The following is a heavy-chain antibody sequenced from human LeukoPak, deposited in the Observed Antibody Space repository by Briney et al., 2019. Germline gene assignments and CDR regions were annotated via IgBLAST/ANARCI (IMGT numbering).Heavy chain of an antibody. J-gene: IGHJ6*02. V-gene: IGHV3-23*01. Sequence: GGSLRLSCAASGFTFTSYAMSWVRQAPGKGLQWVSPVSGTGGSTYYADSVKGRFAISRDNAKNSLYLQMNSLRAEDTAVYYCARGRYFDWSLHYYYGMDVWGQGTTVTVSS. CDR1: GFTFTSYA. D-gene: IGHD3-9*01. CDR3: ARGRYFDWSLHYYYGMDV. CDR2: VSGTGGST.